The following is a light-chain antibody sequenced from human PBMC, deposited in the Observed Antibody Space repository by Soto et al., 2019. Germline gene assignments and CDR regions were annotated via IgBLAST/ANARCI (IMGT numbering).Light chain of an antibody. Sequence: EIVLTQSPGTLSLSPGERATLSCRASQSVSSSYLAWYQQKPGQAPRLLIYGASSRATGIPDRFSGSGSGTYFTLTLSRLEPEDFAVYYCRQYGSSSWTFGQGTKVEIK. CDR1: QSVSSSY. CDR3: RQYGSSSWT. V-gene: IGKV3-20*01. CDR2: GAS. J-gene: IGKJ1*01.